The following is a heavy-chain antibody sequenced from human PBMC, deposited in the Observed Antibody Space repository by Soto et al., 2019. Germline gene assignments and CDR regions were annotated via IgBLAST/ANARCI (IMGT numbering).Heavy chain of an antibody. V-gene: IGHV4-30-4*01. D-gene: IGHD3-9*01. Sequence: SETLSLTCTVSGGSISSGDYYRSWIRQPPGKGLEWIGYIYYSGSTYYNPSLKSRVTISVDTSKNQSSLKLSSVTAADTAVYYCARERGDFDWLLSGMNYYYGMDVWGQGTTVTVSS. CDR2: IYYSGST. J-gene: IGHJ6*02. CDR1: GGSISSGDYY. CDR3: ARERGDFDWLLSGMNYYYGMDV.